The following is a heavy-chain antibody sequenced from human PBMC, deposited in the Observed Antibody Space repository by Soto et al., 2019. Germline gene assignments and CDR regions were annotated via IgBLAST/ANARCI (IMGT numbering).Heavy chain of an antibody. Sequence: ASVKVSCKASGYTFTSYAMHWVRQAPGQRLEWMGWINAGNGNTKYSQKFQGRVTITRDTSASTAYMGLSSLRSEDTAVYYCARELVVIHENWYFDLWGRGTLVTVS. CDR1: GYTFTSYA. CDR2: INAGNGNT. D-gene: IGHD3-22*01. CDR3: ARELVVIHENWYFDL. V-gene: IGHV1-3*01. J-gene: IGHJ2*01.